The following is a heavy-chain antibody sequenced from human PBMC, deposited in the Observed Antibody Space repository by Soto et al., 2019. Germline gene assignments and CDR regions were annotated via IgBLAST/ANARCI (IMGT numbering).Heavy chain of an antibody. CDR2: MSGSGDSI. V-gene: IGHV3-23*01. CDR1: GFTFSNYA. Sequence: DVQVLESGGDLVQPGESLRLSCAASGFTFSNYAMTWVRQAPGKGLEWVSTMSGSGDSIYYADSVKGRFTISRDNSKNTLYPQMNSLRADDWAVYYCATGRQMGYWGQGTLVIVSS. J-gene: IGHJ4*02. CDR3: ATGRQMGY. D-gene: IGHD7-27*01.